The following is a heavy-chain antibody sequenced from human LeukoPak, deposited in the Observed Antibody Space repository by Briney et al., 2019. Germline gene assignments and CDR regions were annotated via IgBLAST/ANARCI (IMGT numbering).Heavy chain of an antibody. CDR3: AKRKGIVVVVAAGHFDY. J-gene: IGHJ4*02. Sequence: GGSLRLSCAVSGFTFSDYSMNWVRQAPGKGLEWISYIRSTSQISYANSVKGRFTISRDNAKNSLYLQMNSLRAEDTAVYYCAKRKGIVVVVAAGHFDYWGQGTLVTVSS. V-gene: IGHV3-48*01. D-gene: IGHD2-15*01. CDR1: GFTFSDYS. CDR2: IRSTSQI.